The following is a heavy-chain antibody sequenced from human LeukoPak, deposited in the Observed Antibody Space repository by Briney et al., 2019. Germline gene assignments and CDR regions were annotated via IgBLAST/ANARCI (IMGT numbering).Heavy chain of an antibody. CDR3: ARAHSSGRTFDY. J-gene: IGHJ4*02. V-gene: IGHV4-4*02. D-gene: IGHD3-22*01. CDR1: GGSITSTNW. CDR2: ITLSGLT. Sequence: SGTLSLTCGVSGGSITSTNWWSWVRQPPGQGLEWIGEITLSGLTNYNPSLKSRVTISVDTSKNQFSLKLRSVTAADTAMYYCARAHSSGRTFDYWGQGTLVTVSS.